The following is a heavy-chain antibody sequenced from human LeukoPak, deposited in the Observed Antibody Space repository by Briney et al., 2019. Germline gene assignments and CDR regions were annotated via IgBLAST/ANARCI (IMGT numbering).Heavy chain of an antibody. CDR1: GFTFSNYG. CDR3: AKDMWGSLYY. CDR2: ISFDGSAK. Sequence: PGGSLRLSCAASGFTFSNYGMHWVRQAPGKGLEWVSVISFDGSAKYYADSVKGRLTISRDNSKNTLYLQMNSLRAEDTAVYYCAKDMWGSLYYWGQGTLVTVSS. J-gene: IGHJ4*02. V-gene: IGHV3-30*18. D-gene: IGHD7-27*01.